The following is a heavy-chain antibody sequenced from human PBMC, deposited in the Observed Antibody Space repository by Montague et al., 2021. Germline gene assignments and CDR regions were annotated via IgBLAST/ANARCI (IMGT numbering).Heavy chain of an antibody. CDR3: GREIPRGAYAMGV. V-gene: IGHV3-13*01. D-gene: IGHD3-10*01. CDR2: INTVGAT. CDR1: GFTFSTYA. J-gene: IGHJ6*02. Sequence: SLRLSCAASGFTFSTYAMPWVRQAAGKGLEWVSAINTVGATFHFVSVKDRLSISREYANNYLYLQMNSLRAEETAVYYCGREIPRGAYAMGVWGRGTTVTVSS.